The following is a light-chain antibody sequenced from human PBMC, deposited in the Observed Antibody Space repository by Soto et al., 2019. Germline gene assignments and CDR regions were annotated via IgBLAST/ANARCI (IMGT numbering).Light chain of an antibody. CDR1: SSDVGGYNY. V-gene: IGLV2-14*01. CDR3: SSYVSSSTLDV. J-gene: IGLJ1*01. CDR2: GVS. Sequence: SALTQPASVSGSPGQSITISCTGTSSDVGGYNYVSWYQQHPGKAPKLMIYGVSNRPSGVSNRFSGFRSDNTAYLTISGLQAEDEADYYCSSYVSSSTLDVFGTGTKLTVL.